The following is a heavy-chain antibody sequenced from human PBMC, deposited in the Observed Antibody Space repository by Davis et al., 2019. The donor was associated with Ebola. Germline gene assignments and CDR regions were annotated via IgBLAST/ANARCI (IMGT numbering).Heavy chain of an antibody. CDR2: IVVGSGNT. V-gene: IGHV1-58*02. Sequence: PVKVSCKASGFRFSSSGMQWVRQARGLRLEWIGGIVVGSGNTNYAQKFRERLTMTRDMSTSTAYMELRSLSFEDTAVYYCAASAGTVGKFDLWGQGTLVTVSS. CDR3: AASAGTVGKFDL. J-gene: IGHJ4*02. D-gene: IGHD1-14*01. CDR1: GFRFSSSG.